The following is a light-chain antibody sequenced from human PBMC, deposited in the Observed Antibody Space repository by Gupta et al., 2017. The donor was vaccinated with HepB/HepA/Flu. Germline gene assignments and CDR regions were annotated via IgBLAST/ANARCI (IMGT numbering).Light chain of an antibody. J-gene: IGLJ3*02. CDR3: CSYAADNTWV. Sequence: QSALTQPRSVSGSPGPSVTISCTTTSSYVATYNFVYWYQPHPGKVPKLMIYDVTNRPSGVPDRFSVSKSGNTASLTISGPTAEEAADYYCCSYAADNTWVFGGGTKVTVL. V-gene: IGLV2-11*01. CDR2: DVT. CDR1: SSYVATYNF.